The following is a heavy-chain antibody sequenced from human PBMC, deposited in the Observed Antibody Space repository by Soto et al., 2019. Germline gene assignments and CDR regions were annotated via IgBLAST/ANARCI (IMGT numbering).Heavy chain of an antibody. V-gene: IGHV1-69*01. CDR1: GGTFSSYA. D-gene: IGHD3-16*01. J-gene: IGHJ4*02. Sequence: QVQLVQSGAEVKKPGSSVRVSCKASGGTFSSYAISWVRQAPGQGLEWMGGIIPIFGTANYAQKFQGRVTVAADESTSTAYMELSSLRAEDTAVYYCAIEGEGGRGYFDYWGQGTLVTVSS. CDR3: AIEGEGGRGYFDY. CDR2: IIPIFGTA.